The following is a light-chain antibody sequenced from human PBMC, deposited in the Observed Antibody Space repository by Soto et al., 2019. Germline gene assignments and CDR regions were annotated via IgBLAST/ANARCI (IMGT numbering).Light chain of an antibody. Sequence: DIQMTQSPSSLSASIGDRITITCHSSQYIGNYLNWYQQKPGRAPKLLIYDASNLHTGVPSRFSGSGFGTVFTLTINFLQPEDCATYFFQQYNSLPLTFGGGTKLDIK. CDR1: QYIGNY. J-gene: IGKJ4*01. CDR2: DAS. CDR3: QQYNSLPLT. V-gene: IGKV1-33*01.